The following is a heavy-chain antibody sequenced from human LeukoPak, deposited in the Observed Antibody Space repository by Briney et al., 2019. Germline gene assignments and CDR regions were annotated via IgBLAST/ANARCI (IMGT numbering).Heavy chain of an antibody. CDR2: ISGSSSNT. CDR3: ARATGTWGHDGFDI. CDR1: AYTFMSPG. Sequence: ASVKVSCKAYAYTFMSPGISWVRQAPGPGLEWWGWISGSSSNTNYAQRLQGRVTMTTDTSTTTAYMELRSLRSDDTAVYYCARATGTWGHDGFDIWGQGTMVTVSS. J-gene: IGHJ3*02. D-gene: IGHD3-16*01. V-gene: IGHV1-18*01.